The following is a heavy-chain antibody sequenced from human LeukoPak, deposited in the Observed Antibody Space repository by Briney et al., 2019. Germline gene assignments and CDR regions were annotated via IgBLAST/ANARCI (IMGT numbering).Heavy chain of an antibody. CDR2: FDPEDGET. CDR3: ATSNVYGSGSYYAEATGGYFDY. CDR1: GYTLTELS. J-gene: IGHJ4*02. D-gene: IGHD3-10*01. Sequence: ASVKVSCKVSGYTLTELSMHWVRQAPGKGLEWMGGFDPEDGETIYAQKFQGRVTMTEDTSTDTAYMELNSLRSEDTAVYYCATSNVYGSGSYYAEATGGYFDYWGQGTLVTVSS. V-gene: IGHV1-24*01.